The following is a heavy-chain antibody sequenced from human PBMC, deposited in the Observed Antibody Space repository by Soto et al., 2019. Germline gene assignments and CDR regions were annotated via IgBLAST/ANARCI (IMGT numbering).Heavy chain of an antibody. J-gene: IGHJ6*04. Sequence: WGSLRLSCAASGLTLSSYSMNWVRQAPWKGLEWVSSISSSSSYIYYSDSVKGRFTISRDNAKNSQYLQMNSLRDEDKAVYYCARAPEKTSIADYYYYGMDVWGKGTTVTVSS. V-gene: IGHV3-21*01. CDR2: ISSSSSYI. D-gene: IGHD6-6*01. CDR1: GLTLSSYS. CDR3: ARAPEKTSIADYYYYGMDV.